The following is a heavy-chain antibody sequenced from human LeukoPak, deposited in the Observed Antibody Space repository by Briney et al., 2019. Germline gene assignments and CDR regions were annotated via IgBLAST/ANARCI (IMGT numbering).Heavy chain of an antibody. CDR1: GFSLSTSGMC. CDR2: IDWDDDK. V-gene: IGHV2-70*11. CDR3: ARTRLVLRRIAAAGTVYGMDV. Sequence: SGPALVKPTQTLTLTCTSSGFSLSTSGMCVSWIRQPPGKALEWLARIDWDDDKYYSTSLKTRLTISKDTSKNQVVLTMTNMDPVDTATYYCARTRLVLRRIAAAGTVYGMDVWGQGTTVTVSS. D-gene: IGHD6-13*01. J-gene: IGHJ6*02.